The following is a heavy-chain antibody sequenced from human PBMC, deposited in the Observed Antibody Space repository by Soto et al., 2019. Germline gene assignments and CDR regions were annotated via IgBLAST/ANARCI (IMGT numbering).Heavy chain of an antibody. D-gene: IGHD3-10*01. Sequence: QVQLQESGPGLVKPSGTLSLTCAVSGGSVSSANWWSWVRQPPGKGLEWIGEISHSGSTNYNPSLKSRVTISVDKSKNQFSLKLSSVTAADTAVYYCARSLWFGEDYFDYWGQGTPVTVSS. CDR2: ISHSGST. CDR3: ARSLWFGEDYFDY. J-gene: IGHJ4*02. V-gene: IGHV4-4*02. CDR1: GGSVSSANW.